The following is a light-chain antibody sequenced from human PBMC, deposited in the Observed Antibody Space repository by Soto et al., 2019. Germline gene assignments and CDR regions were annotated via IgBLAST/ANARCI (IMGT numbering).Light chain of an antibody. J-gene: IGKJ4*01. Sequence: AIQLTQSPSSLSASVGDRVTITCRASQGISSALAWYQQKPGKTPNLLIYDASNLESGVPSRFSGSGSGTDFTFTISSLQPEDFATYYCQQFNSYPLTFGGGTKVDIK. CDR2: DAS. CDR3: QQFNSYPLT. V-gene: IGKV1-13*02. CDR1: QGISSA.